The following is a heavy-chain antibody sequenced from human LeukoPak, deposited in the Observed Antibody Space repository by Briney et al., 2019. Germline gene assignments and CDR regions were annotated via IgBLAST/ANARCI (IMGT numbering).Heavy chain of an antibody. CDR1: GGSISSSSYY. D-gene: IGHD3-22*01. Sequence: SETLSLTCTVSGGSISSSSYYWGWIRQPLGKGLEWIGSIYYSGSTYYNPSLKSRVTISVDTSKNQFSLKLSSVTAADTAVYYCAREDDSSGFYWGQGTLVTVSS. CDR3: AREDDSSGFY. V-gene: IGHV4-39*07. CDR2: IYYSGST. J-gene: IGHJ4*02.